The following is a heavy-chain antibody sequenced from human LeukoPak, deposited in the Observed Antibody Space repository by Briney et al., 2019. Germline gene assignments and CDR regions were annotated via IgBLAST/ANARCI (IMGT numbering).Heavy chain of an antibody. V-gene: IGHV3-30*02. D-gene: IGHD1-26*01. CDR3: AKVSWSRSSPDS. CDR1: GFTFSSYG. CDR2: IRYDGSNK. J-gene: IGHJ5*02. Sequence: GGSLRLSCAASGFTFSSYGMHWVRQAPGKGLEWVAFIRYDGSNKYYADSVKGRFTISRDNSKNTLYLQMNSLKVEDTAKYYCAKVSWSRSSPDSWGQGTLVTVSS.